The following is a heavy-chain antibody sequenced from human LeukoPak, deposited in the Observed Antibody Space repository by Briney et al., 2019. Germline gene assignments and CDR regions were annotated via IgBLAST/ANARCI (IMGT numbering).Heavy chain of an antibody. CDR1: GFTFSNYG. D-gene: IGHD3-22*01. Sequence: GGSLRLSCAASGFTFSNYGMHWVRQAPGKGLEWVAVISYDGSNKYYADSVKGRFTISRDNSKNTVYLQMSSLRAEDTAVYYCAKDQVVGDYYDSSGSNFDYWGQGTLVTVSS. V-gene: IGHV3-30*18. J-gene: IGHJ4*02. CDR3: AKDQVVGDYYDSSGSNFDY. CDR2: ISYDGSNK.